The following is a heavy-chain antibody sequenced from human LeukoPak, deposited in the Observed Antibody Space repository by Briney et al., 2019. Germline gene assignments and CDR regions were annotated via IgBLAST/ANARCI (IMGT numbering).Heavy chain of an antibody. D-gene: IGHD6-19*01. CDR2: IYYSGST. CDR1: GGSISSGGYY. Sequence: SETLSLTCTVSGGSISSGGYYWSWIRQHPGKGLECIGYIYYSGSTYYNPSLKSRVTISVDTSKNQFSLKLSSVTAADTAVYYCARGIAVASNWFDPWGQGTLVTVSS. J-gene: IGHJ5*02. CDR3: ARGIAVASNWFDP. V-gene: IGHV4-31*03.